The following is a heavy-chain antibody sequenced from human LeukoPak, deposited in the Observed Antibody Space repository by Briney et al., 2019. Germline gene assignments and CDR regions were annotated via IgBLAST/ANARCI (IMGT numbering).Heavy chain of an antibody. J-gene: IGHJ4*02. CDR1: GGSISSSSYY. Sequence: SETLSLTCTVSGGSISSSSYYWGWIRQPPGKGLEWIGTIYYSGSTYYNPSLKSRVTISVDTSKNQFSLKLRSVTAADTAVYYCARGTYDSGGYYLDHWGQGTLVTVSS. V-gene: IGHV4-39*01. CDR3: ARGTYDSGGYYLDH. CDR2: IYYSGST. D-gene: IGHD3-22*01.